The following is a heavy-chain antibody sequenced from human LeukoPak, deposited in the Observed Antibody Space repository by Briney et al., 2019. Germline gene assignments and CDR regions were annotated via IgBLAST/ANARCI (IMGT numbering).Heavy chain of an antibody. J-gene: IGHJ4*02. V-gene: IGHV2-70*17. CDR3: ARMTPDSPSFDS. CDR2: IDWDDER. D-gene: IGHD1-14*01. CDR1: GFSLNTRPTC. Sequence: SGPALVKPTQTLTLTCTFSGFSLNTRPTCLAWIRQPPGKALEWLARIDWDDERFYSPSLKTRLSVSKDTSKNQVVLTMTNMDPVDTGTYYCARMTPDSPSFDSWGQGTLVTVSS.